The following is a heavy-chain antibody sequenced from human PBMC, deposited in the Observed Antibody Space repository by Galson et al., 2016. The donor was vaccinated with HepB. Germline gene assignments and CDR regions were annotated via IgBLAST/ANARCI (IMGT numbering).Heavy chain of an antibody. D-gene: IGHD2-15*01. CDR3: ARNMLRAAYFDY. CDR2: ITGSSDFI. Sequence: SLRLSCAASGFTFSSSEMNWLRQAPGKGLEWVSYITGSSDFIKYADSVKGRFTVSRDNAKNSVYLNMNSLRDEDTAVYFCARNMLRAAYFDYWGQGTLVTVSS. J-gene: IGHJ4*02. V-gene: IGHV3-48*02. CDR1: GFTFSSSE.